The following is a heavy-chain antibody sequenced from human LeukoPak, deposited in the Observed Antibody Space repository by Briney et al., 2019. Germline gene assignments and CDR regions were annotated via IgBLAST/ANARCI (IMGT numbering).Heavy chain of an antibody. V-gene: IGHV3-74*01. CDR2: INSDGSWT. CDR1: GFTFSSYS. Sequence: GGSLRLSCAASGFTFSSYSMNWVRQAPGKGLVWVSHINSDGSWTSYADSVKGRFTISKDNAKNTVYLQMNSLRAEDTAVYYCVSFYETYWGRGTLVTVSS. CDR3: VSFYETY. J-gene: IGHJ4*02. D-gene: IGHD2/OR15-2a*01.